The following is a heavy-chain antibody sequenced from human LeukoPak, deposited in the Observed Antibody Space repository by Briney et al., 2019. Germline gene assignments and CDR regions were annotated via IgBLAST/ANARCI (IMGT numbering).Heavy chain of an antibody. J-gene: IGHJ4*02. V-gene: IGHV3-7*01. Sequence: GGSLRLSCAASGFIYSSFWMSWVRQAPGKGLEWVANIEPGGSGKNYVDSVRGRFTISRDNAKNSLYLRMNSVRVEDSAVYYCARSLWPEDYWGQGTLVTVSS. D-gene: IGHD2-21*01. CDR3: ARSLWPEDY. CDR1: GFIYSSFW. CDR2: IEPGGSGK.